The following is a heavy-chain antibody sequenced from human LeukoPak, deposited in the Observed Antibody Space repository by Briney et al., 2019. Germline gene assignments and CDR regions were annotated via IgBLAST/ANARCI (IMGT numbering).Heavy chain of an antibody. J-gene: IGHJ3*02. V-gene: IGHV5-51*01. CDR2: IYPGDSDT. CDR1: GYSFTSYW. Sequence: GESLKISCKGSGYSFTSYWIGWVRQMPGKGLEWMGIIYPGDSDTRYSPSFQGQVTISADKSISTAYLQWSSLKASDTAMYYCAXHXXXXXXXHDVFDIWGQGTXXT. CDR3: AXHXXXXXXXHDVFDI.